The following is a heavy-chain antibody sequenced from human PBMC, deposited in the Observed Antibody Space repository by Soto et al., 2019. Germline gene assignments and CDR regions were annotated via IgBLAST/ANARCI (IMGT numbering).Heavy chain of an antibody. J-gene: IGHJ2*01. D-gene: IGHD3-16*02. CDR3: ARGRWYDYIWGSYRSAGYFDL. Sequence: EVQLVESGGGLVQPGGSLRLSCAASGFTVSSNYMSWVRQAPGKGLEWVSVIYSGGSTYYADSVKGRFTISRHNSKNALYLQMSSLRAEDTAVYYCARGRWYDYIWGSYRSAGYFDLWGRGTLVTVSS. CDR1: GFTVSSNY. V-gene: IGHV3-53*04. CDR2: IYSGGST.